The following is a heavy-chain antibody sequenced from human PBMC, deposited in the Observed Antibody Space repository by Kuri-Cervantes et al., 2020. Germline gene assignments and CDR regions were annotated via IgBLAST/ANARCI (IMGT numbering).Heavy chain of an antibody. CDR1: GNTLTELS. CDR3: ARGRHPRITICGVVIRAALHFDY. CDR2: FDPEDGER. V-gene: IGHV1-24*01. Sequence: ASVKVSCKVSGNTLTELSIHWVRQTPGKGLEWMGGFDPEDGERIYEQKFRGRVTMTEDTSIDTAYMELSRLTSEDTAMYYFARGRHPRITICGVVIRAALHFDYWGQGTLVTVSS. D-gene: IGHD3-3*01. J-gene: IGHJ4*02.